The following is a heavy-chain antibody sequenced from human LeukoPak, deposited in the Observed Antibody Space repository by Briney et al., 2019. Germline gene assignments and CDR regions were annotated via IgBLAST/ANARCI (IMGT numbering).Heavy chain of an antibody. Sequence: SETLSLTCAVYNGSLGGDYWSWIRQPPGKGLEWIGEINHSGYTNYNPSLESRVTISVDTSKNQFSLKLSSVTAADTAVYYCARIFIRNGYSSYFDCWGQGTLVTVSS. CDR1: NGSLGGDY. V-gene: IGHV4-34*01. CDR3: ARIFIRNGYSSYFDC. J-gene: IGHJ4*02. CDR2: INHSGYT. D-gene: IGHD5-18*01.